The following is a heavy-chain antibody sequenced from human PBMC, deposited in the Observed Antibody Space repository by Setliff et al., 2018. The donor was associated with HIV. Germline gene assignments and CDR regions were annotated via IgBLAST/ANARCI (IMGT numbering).Heavy chain of an antibody. J-gene: IGHJ6*02. Sequence: LRLSCAASGFTFSSYSMNWVRQAPGKGLEWVSSISSSSSYIYYADSVKGRFTISRDDAKNSLYLQMNSLRAEDTAVYYCARKLLTRPNYYGMDVWGQGTTVTVSS. CDR1: GFTFSSYS. V-gene: IGHV3-21*01. CDR2: ISSSSSYI. CDR3: ARKLLTRPNYYGMDV. D-gene: IGHD2-15*01.